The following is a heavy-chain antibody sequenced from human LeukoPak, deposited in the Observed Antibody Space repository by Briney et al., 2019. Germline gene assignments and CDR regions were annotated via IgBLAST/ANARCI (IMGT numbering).Heavy chain of an antibody. Sequence: ASVKVSCTASGYTFTGYYMHRVRQAPGQGLEWMGWINPNSGGTNYAQKFQGRVTMTRDASISTAYMELSRLRSDDTAVYYCARGGYSSGWYGWFDPWGQGTLVTVSS. J-gene: IGHJ5*02. V-gene: IGHV1-2*02. CDR1: GYTFTGYY. CDR3: ARGGYSSGWYGWFDP. CDR2: INPNSGGT. D-gene: IGHD6-19*01.